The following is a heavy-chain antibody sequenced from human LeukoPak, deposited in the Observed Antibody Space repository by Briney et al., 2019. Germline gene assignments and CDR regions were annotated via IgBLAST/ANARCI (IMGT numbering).Heavy chain of an antibody. V-gene: IGHV4-39*07. CDR1: GGYITSSSYY. Sequence: SETLSLTCTVSGGYITSSSYYWGWIRQPPGKGLEWIGSIYFSGSPYHNPSLKSRVTISVDTSKNQFSLKLSSVTAADTAVYYCARVKGIYSLWDDAFDIWGHGTMVTVSS. CDR2: IYFSGSP. CDR3: ARVKGIYSLWDDAFDI. J-gene: IGHJ3*02. D-gene: IGHD5-18*01.